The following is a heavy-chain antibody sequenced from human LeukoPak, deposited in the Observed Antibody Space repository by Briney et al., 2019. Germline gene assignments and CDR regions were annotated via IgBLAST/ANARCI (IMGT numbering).Heavy chain of an antibody. CDR2: IYTSGST. CDR1: GESFSGYY. Sequence: SETLSLTCAVYGESFSGYYWSWIRQPPGKGLEWIGRIYTSGSTNYNPSLKSRVTISVDTSKNQFSLKLSSATAADTAVYYCARGVRTMVRGVIINWFDPWGQGTLVTVSS. D-gene: IGHD3-10*01. V-gene: IGHV4-4*08. CDR3: ARGVRTMVRGVIINWFDP. J-gene: IGHJ5*02.